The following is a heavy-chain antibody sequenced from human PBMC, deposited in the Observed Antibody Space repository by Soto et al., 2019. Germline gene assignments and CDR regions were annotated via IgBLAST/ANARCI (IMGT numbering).Heavy chain of an antibody. V-gene: IGHV3-21*01. CDR2: ISSSSSYI. D-gene: IGHD3-9*01. Sequence: GGSLRLSCAASGFTFSSYSMNWVRQSPGKGLEWVSSISSSSSYIYYADSVKGRFTISRDNAKNSLYLQMNSLRAEDTAVYYCARGDDILTGYSWYFDLWGRGTLVTVSS. CDR1: GFTFSSYS. J-gene: IGHJ2*01. CDR3: ARGDDILTGYSWYFDL.